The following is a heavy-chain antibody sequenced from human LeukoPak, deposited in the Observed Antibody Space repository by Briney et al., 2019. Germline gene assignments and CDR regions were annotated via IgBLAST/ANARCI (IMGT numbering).Heavy chain of an antibody. J-gene: IGHJ6*02. Sequence: ASVGVSCKASGYTFTGYYMHWGRQAPGQGLGWMGWIYPSSGGTNYAQKFQGTVTMTRDASISTAYMELSRLRSDDTAVYYCARDKRIVATINPRGYYGMDVWGQGTTVTVSS. CDR3: ARDKRIVATINPRGYYGMDV. CDR1: GYTFTGYY. D-gene: IGHD5-12*01. CDR2: IYPSSGGT. V-gene: IGHV1-2*02.